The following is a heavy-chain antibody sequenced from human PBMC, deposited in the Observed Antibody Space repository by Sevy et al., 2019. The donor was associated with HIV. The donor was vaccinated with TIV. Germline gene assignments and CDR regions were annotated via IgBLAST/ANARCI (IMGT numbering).Heavy chain of an antibody. D-gene: IGHD3-16*02. CDR2: IRGSGGDT. CDR3: AKDQGDYRWGTYRH. J-gene: IGHJ4*02. Sequence: GGSLRLSCAASAFTFKSYAMTWVRQAPGKGLEWISSIRGSGGDTKYADSVKGRFTISRDNSKNTLYLQMNSLRAEDTAVYYCAKDQGDYRWGTYRHWGQGTLVTVSS. V-gene: IGHV3-23*01. CDR1: AFTFKSYA.